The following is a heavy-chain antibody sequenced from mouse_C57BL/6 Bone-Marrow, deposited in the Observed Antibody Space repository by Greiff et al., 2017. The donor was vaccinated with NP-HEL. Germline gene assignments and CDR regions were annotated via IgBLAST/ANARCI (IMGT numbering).Heavy chain of an antibody. CDR2: IDPSDSST. V-gene: IGHV1-69*01. CDR3: ARNDYDGGNYFDY. Sequence: QVQLQQPGAELVMPGASVKLSCKASGYTFTSYWMHWVKQRPGQGLEWIGEIDPSDSSTNSNQKLKGKSTLTVAKSSCTADMHLSSLTSEDSAVYYCARNDYDGGNYFDYWGQGTTLTVSS. CDR1: GYTFTSYW. D-gene: IGHD2-4*01. J-gene: IGHJ2*01.